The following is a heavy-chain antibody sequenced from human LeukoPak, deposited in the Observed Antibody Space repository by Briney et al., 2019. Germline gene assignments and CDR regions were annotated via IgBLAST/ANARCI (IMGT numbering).Heavy chain of an antibody. V-gene: IGHV4-30-4*01. CDR2: MYYSGST. D-gene: IGHD3-22*01. CDR3: ARPYYYDSRIDP. Sequence: PSQTLSLTCTVSGGSISSGDYYWSGIRQPPGKGLEWIGSMYYSGSTYYNPSLRSRATISLDTSKNQFSLKLSSVTAADTAVYYCARPYYYDSRIDPWCQGTLVTVSS. CDR1: GGSISSGDYY. J-gene: IGHJ5*02.